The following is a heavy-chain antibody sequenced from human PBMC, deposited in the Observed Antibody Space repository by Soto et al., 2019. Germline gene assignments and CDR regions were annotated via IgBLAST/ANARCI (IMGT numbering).Heavy chain of an antibody. J-gene: IGHJ4*02. V-gene: IGHV3-23*01. CDR3: AKVSSKVGATFDY. CDR2: ISGSGGST. D-gene: IGHD1-26*01. Sequence: GGSLRLSCAASGFTFSSYAMSWAPQAPGKGLEWGSAISGSGGSTYYADYVKGRFTISRDNSKNTLYLQMNSLRAEDTAVYYCAKVSSKVGATFDYWGQGTLVTVSS. CDR1: GFTFSSYA.